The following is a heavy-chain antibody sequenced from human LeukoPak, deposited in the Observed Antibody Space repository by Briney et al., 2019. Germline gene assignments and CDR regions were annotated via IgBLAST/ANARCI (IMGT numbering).Heavy chain of an antibody. CDR2: INPGGGST. V-gene: IGHV1-46*01. D-gene: IGHD4-23*01. Sequence: ASVKVSCKAAGYIFTNYYPHWVRQAPGQGLEWMGIINPGGGSTSCAQKFQGRVTMTRDTSTTTVYMELSSLRSEDTAVYYCTRADFGGTSDYYFHGLDVWGQGTTVTVSS. CDR3: TRADFGGTSDYYFHGLDV. J-gene: IGHJ6*02. CDR1: GYIFTNYY.